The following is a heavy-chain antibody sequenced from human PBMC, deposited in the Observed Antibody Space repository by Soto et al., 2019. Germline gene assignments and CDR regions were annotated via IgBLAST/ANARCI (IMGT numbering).Heavy chain of an antibody. CDR2: IYHSGST. CDR1: GGSISSGGYS. D-gene: IGHD4-17*01. Sequence: SETLSLTCAVSGGSISSGGYSCNWIRQPPGKGLEWIGYIYHSGSTYYNPSLKSRVTISVDRSKNQFSLKLSSVTAADTAVYYCARGVTTVTTFDYWGQG. CDR3: ARGVTTVTTFDY. V-gene: IGHV4-30-2*01. J-gene: IGHJ4*02.